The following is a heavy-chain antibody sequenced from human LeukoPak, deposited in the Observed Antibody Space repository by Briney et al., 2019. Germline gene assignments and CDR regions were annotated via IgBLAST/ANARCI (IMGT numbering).Heavy chain of an antibody. CDR3: ARDRAVVVVAATPANSLSAMAPFDY. V-gene: IGHV3-7*05. Sequence: AGGSLRLSCAASGFTFSSYWMSWVRQAPGKGLEWVANIKQDGSEKYCVDSVKGRFTISRDNAKNSLYLQMNSLRAEDTAVYYCARDRAVVVVAATPANSLSAMAPFDYWGQGTLVTVSS. CDR1: GFTFSSYW. D-gene: IGHD2-15*01. CDR2: IKQDGSEK. J-gene: IGHJ4*02.